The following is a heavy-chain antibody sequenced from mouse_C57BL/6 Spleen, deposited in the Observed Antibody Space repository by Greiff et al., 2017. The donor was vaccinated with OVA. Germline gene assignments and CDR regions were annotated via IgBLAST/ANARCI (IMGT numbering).Heavy chain of an antibody. CDR2: IDPSDSYT. J-gene: IGHJ2*01. CDR3: AYGNYCFDY. CDR1: GYTFTSYW. Sequence: VQLQQPGAELVMPGASVKLSCKASGYTFTSYWMHWVKQRPGQGLEWIGEIDPSDSYTNYNQKFKGKSTLTVDKSSSTAYMQLSSRTSEASAVYYCAYGNYCFDYWGQGTTLTVSS. D-gene: IGHD2-10*02. V-gene: IGHV1-69*01.